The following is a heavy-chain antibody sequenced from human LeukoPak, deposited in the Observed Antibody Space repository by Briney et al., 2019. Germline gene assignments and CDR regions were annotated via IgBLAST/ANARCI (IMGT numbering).Heavy chain of an antibody. J-gene: IGHJ5*02. D-gene: IGHD1-26*01. Sequence: ASVKVSCKASGYTFTSYGVSWVRQAPGQGLEWMAIINPSGDFRSYAQKFQGRLTVTRDMSTRTVYMELSDLRPEDTAVYYCARDYSGEWEQLTGWWFDPWGQGTLVIVSS. CDR3: ARDYSGEWEQLTGWWFDP. CDR2: INPSGDFR. CDR1: GYTFTSYG. V-gene: IGHV1-46*01.